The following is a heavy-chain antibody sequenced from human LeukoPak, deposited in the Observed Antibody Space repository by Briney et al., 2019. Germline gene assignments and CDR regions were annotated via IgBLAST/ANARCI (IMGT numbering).Heavy chain of an antibody. CDR2: INSDGSST. Sequence: GGSLRLSCAASGFTFSSYWMHWVRQAPGKGLVWVSRINSDGSSTSYADSVKGRFTISRDNAKNTLYLQMNSLRAEDTAVYYCARSGIAVAGNDYWGQGTQVTVSS. V-gene: IGHV3-74*01. J-gene: IGHJ4*02. D-gene: IGHD6-19*01. CDR1: GFTFSSYW. CDR3: ARSGIAVAGNDY.